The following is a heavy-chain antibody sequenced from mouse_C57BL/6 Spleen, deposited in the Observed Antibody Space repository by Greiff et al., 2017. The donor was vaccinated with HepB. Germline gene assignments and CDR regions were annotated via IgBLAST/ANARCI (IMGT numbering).Heavy chain of an antibody. D-gene: IGHD2-4*01. CDR3: TTIYYDYDGDASWFAY. J-gene: IGHJ3*01. CDR2: IRNKANNHAT. CDR1: GFTFSDAW. Sequence: EVQLVESGGGLVQPGGSMKLSCAASGFTFSDAWMDWVRQSPEKGLEWVAEIRNKANNHATYYAESVKGRFTISRDDSKSSVYLQMNSLRAEDTGIYYCTTIYYDYDGDASWFAYWGQGTLVTVSA. V-gene: IGHV6-6*01.